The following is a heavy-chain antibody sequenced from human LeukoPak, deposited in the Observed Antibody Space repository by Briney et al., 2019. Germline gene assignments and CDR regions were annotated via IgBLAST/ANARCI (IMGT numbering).Heavy chain of an antibody. CDR1: GFMFDIYA. CDR3: AKDEEVGALAFDY. Sequence: GGSLRLSCAASGFMFDIYAMTWVRQAPGKGLEWVAGVSASANTSYYADAVRGRFTISRDNARNTLFLQMSSLSVDDAAVYYCAKDEEVGALAFDYWGQGTLVTVSS. J-gene: IGHJ4*02. D-gene: IGHD1-26*01. CDR2: VSASANTS. V-gene: IGHV3-23*01.